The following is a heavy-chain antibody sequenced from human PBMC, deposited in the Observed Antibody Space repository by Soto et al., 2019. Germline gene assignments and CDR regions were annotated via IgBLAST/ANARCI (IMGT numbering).Heavy chain of an antibody. Sequence: GGSLRLSCAASGFTFSSYEMNWVRQAPGKGLEWIAYIFGERDTIYTDSVRGRFTISRDNAKNSLYLQMNSLRAEDTAVYYRAREKSGCSGDCLDYWGQGTLVTVSS. D-gene: IGHD2-21*02. J-gene: IGHJ4*02. V-gene: IGHV3-48*03. CDR3: AREKSGCSGDCLDY. CDR2: IFGERDT. CDR1: GFTFSSYE.